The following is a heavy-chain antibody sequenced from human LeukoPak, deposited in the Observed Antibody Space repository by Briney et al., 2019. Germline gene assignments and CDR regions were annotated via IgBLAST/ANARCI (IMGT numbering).Heavy chain of an antibody. CDR3: ARFYGDYFDN. CDR2: IKQDGSEN. V-gene: IGHV3-7*01. J-gene: IGHJ4*02. Sequence: GGSLRLSCAASEFTFSIYWMSWVRQAPGKGLEWVANIKQDGSENYYVDSVKGRFTISRDNAKISLYLQMNSLRAEDTAVYYCARFYGDYFDNWGQGTLVTVSS. CDR1: EFTFSIYW. D-gene: IGHD4-17*01.